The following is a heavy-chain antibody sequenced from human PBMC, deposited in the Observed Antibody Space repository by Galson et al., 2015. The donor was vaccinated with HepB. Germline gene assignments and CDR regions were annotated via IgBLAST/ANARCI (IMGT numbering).Heavy chain of an antibody. D-gene: IGHD4-23*01. CDR2: ISAYNGNT. Sequence: SVKVSCKASGYTFTSYGISWVRQAPGQGLEWMGWISAYNGNTNYAQKLQGRVSMTTDTSTSTAYMELRSLRSDDTAVYYCASGRWGGNPFDYWGQGTLVTVSS. V-gene: IGHV1-18*01. CDR3: ASGRWGGNPFDY. CDR1: GYTFTSYG. J-gene: IGHJ4*02.